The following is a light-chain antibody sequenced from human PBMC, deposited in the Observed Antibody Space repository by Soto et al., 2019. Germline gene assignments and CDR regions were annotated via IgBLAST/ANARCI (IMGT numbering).Light chain of an antibody. Sequence: ETVLTQSPDTVSLSPGERATLSCRTSQSVSSHLAWFQQRPGQPPRLLIYDASTGATGIPARFSGTGSGTDFTLAISSLDPEDFAVYYCQQRIDWPPTFGQGTRLEIK. J-gene: IGKJ5*01. V-gene: IGKV3-11*01. CDR1: QSVSSH. CDR3: QQRIDWPPT. CDR2: DAS.